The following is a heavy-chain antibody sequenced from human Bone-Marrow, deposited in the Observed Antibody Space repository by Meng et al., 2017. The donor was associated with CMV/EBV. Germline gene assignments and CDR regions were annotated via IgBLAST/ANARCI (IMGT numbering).Heavy chain of an antibody. CDR1: GGSISSSSYY. D-gene: IGHD3-3*01. Sequence: SETLSLTCTVSGGSISSSSYYWGWIRQPPGKGLEWIGSIYYSGSTYYNPSLKSRVTISVDTSKNQFSLKLSSVTAADTAVYYCASVWSGYFDYFDYWGHGTLVTVSS. V-gene: IGHV4-39*07. J-gene: IGHJ4*01. CDR3: ASVWSGYFDYFDY. CDR2: IYYSGST.